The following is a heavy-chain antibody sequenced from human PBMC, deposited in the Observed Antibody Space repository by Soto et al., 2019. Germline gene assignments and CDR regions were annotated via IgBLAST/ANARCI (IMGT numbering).Heavy chain of an antibody. Sequence: GESLKISCEGSGYSFTNFWIGWVRQMPVRGLEWMGIIYPSDSDTRYSPSFEGQVTISADKSINTAYLQWSSLKASDSAIYYCARHTNGYNPLDYWGKGTMVIVSS. V-gene: IGHV5-51*01. D-gene: IGHD5-12*01. CDR2: IYPSDSDT. J-gene: IGHJ4*02. CDR3: ARHTNGYNPLDY. CDR1: GYSFTNFW.